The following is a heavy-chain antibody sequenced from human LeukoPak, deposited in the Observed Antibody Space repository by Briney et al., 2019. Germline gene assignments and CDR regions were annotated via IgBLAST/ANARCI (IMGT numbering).Heavy chain of an antibody. Sequence: ASLKVSCKASGYAFTGSYIHWVPQAPGQGLEWMGWINPNSGGTDYGKKFQGRVTMTGDTSINTAYMELSSLRSDDTAVYFCARGGYYASGDYWGQGTLVTVSS. CDR3: ARGGYYASGDY. D-gene: IGHD3-10*01. V-gene: IGHV1-2*02. CDR2: INPNSGGT. J-gene: IGHJ4*02. CDR1: GYAFTGSY.